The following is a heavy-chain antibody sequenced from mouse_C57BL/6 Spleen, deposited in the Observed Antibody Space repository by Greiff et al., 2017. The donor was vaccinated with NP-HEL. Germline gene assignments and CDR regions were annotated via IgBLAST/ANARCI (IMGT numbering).Heavy chain of an antibody. CDR2: ISDGGSYT. D-gene: IGHD1-1*01. Sequence: EVMLVESGGGLVKPGGSLKLSCAASGFTFSSYAMSWVRQTPEKRLEWVATISDGGSYTYYPDNVKGRFTISRDNAKNNLYLQMSHLKSEDTAMYYCAMNYYGSSSWFAYWGQGTLVTVSA. CDR3: AMNYYGSSSWFAY. CDR1: GFTFSSYA. V-gene: IGHV5-4*03. J-gene: IGHJ3*01.